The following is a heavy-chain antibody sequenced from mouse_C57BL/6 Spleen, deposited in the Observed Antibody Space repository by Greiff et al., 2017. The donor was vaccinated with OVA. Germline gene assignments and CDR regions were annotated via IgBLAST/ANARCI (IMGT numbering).Heavy chain of an antibody. Sequence: VHVKQSGAELVRPGASVKLSCTASGFNIKDDYMHWVKQRPEQGLEWIGWIDPENGDTEYASKFQGKATITADTSSNTAYLQLSSLTSEDTAVYYCTSNYGAMDYWGQGTSVTVSS. V-gene: IGHV14-4*01. J-gene: IGHJ4*01. CDR3: TSNYGAMDY. CDR1: GFNIKDDY. D-gene: IGHD2-1*01. CDR2: IDPENGDT.